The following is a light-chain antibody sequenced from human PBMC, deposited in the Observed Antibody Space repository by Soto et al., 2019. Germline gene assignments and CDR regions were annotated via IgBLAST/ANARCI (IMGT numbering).Light chain of an antibody. CDR3: QQYGSSPVT. J-gene: IGKJ3*01. CDR2: GAS. Sequence: EIVLTQSPGTLALSPGERATLSCRASPSVNNNYVTWYQQKRGQAPRLLIHGASSSATGIPDRFSGSGSGTDFTLTIRRLEPEDFAEYYCQQYGSSPVTCGPGTRVGIK. V-gene: IGKV3-20*01. CDR1: PSVNNNY.